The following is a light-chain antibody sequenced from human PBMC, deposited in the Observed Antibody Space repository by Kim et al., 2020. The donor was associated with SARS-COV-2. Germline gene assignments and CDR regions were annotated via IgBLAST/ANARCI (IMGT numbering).Light chain of an antibody. CDR2: RNI. Sequence: QSVTVSGSGSIANLGSNYVYWCHQLPGTAPNPLIYRNIQRPSGVPDRFSGSKSVTSASLAISWLRSEDEADYYCAAWDDSLSGNWVFGGGTQLTVL. CDR1: IANLGSNY. V-gene: IGLV1-47*01. J-gene: IGLJ3*02. CDR3: AAWDDSLSGNWV.